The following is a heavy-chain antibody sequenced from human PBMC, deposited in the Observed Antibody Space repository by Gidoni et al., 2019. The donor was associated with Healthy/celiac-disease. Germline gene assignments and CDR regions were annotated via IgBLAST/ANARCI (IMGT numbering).Heavy chain of an antibody. CDR3: ARAGEWELLNCFDY. CDR1: GFTFSSYE. V-gene: IGHV3-48*03. CDR2: ISSSGSTI. Sequence: EVQLVESGGGLVQPGGSLRLSCAASGFTFSSYEMNWVRQAPGKGLEWVSYISSSGSTIYYADSVKGRFTISRDNAKNSLYLQMNSLRAEDTAVYYCARAGEWELLNCFDYWGQGTLVTVSS. D-gene: IGHD1-26*01. J-gene: IGHJ4*02.